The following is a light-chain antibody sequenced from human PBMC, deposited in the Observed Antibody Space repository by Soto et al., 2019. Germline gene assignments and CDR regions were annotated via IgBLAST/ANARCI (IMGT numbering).Light chain of an antibody. J-gene: IGKJ4*01. CDR2: GAS. CDR1: QSVSSSY. Sequence: EIVLTQSPGTLSLSPGERATLSCRASQSVSSSYLAWYQQKPGQAPRLLIYGASTRATGIPDRFSGSGSGTDFTLTISRLEPEDFATYYCQQLESYPSTFGGGTKVDI. V-gene: IGKV3-20*01. CDR3: QQLESYPST.